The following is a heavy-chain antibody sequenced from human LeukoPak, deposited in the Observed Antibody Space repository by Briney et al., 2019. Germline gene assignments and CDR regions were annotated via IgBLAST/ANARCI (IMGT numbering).Heavy chain of an antibody. CDR3: ARDYCGGDCFPDY. D-gene: IGHD2-21*02. Sequence: ASVKVSCKASGGTFSSYAISWVRQAPGQGLEWMGRISPNSGDTNYAQKFQGRVTMTRDTSISTAYMELSRLRSDDTAVYYCARDYCGGDCFPDYWGQGTLVTVSS. J-gene: IGHJ4*02. CDR2: ISPNSGDT. CDR1: GGTFSSYA. V-gene: IGHV1-2*06.